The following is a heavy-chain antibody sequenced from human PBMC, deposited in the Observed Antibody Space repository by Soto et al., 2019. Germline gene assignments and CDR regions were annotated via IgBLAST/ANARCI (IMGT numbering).Heavy chain of an antibody. CDR1: GDSVSSRSAG. CDR2: TYYRSKWYT. Sequence: SQTLSLTCAISGDSVSSRSAGWNGIRQSPSRGLEWLGRTYYRSKWYTEYAVSVKGRITIKPDTSKNQFSLQLNSVTPEDTALYYCARAGQWLFDYWGQGTLVTVS. V-gene: IGHV6-1*01. D-gene: IGHD6-19*01. CDR3: ARAGQWLFDY. J-gene: IGHJ4*02.